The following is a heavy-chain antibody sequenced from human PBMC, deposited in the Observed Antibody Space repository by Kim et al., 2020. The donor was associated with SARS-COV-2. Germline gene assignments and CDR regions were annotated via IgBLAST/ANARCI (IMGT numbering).Heavy chain of an antibody. CDR2: IYTSGST. V-gene: IGHV4-61*02. D-gene: IGHD3-9*01. Sequence: SETLSLTCTVSGGSISSGSYYWSWIRQPAGKGLEWIGRIYTSGSTNYNPSLKSRVTISVDTSKNQFSLKLSSVTAADTAVYYCAREYWYYDILTGPKAPYYYYGMDVWGQGTTVTVSS. CDR1: GGSISSGSYY. CDR3: AREYWYYDILTGPKAPYYYYGMDV. J-gene: IGHJ6*02.